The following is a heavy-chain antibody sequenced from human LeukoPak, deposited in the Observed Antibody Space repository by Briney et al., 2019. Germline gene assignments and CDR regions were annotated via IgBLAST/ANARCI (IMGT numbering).Heavy chain of an antibody. CDR2: IKSKTDGGTT. V-gene: IGHV3-15*01. Sequence: GGSLRLSCAASRFTFSSNEMNWVRQAPGKGLEWVGRIKSKTDGGTTDYAAPVKGRFTISRDDSKNTLYLHMNSLKTEDTAVYYCTIIAVAGTVSPWGQGTLVTVSS. D-gene: IGHD6-19*01. CDR1: RFTFSSNE. J-gene: IGHJ5*02. CDR3: TIIAVAGTVSP.